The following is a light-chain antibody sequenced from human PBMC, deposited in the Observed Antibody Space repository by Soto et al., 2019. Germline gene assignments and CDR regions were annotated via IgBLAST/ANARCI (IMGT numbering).Light chain of an antibody. V-gene: IGKV3-11*01. CDR3: QQRSNWPLLT. J-gene: IGKJ4*01. Sequence: EIVLTQSPATLSLSPGERATLSCRASQSVSSYLAWYQQKPGQAPRLLIYDASNRATGIPARFSGSGSETDFTLTISSLGPEDFAVYYCQQRSNWPLLTVGGGTKVEIK. CDR1: QSVSSY. CDR2: DAS.